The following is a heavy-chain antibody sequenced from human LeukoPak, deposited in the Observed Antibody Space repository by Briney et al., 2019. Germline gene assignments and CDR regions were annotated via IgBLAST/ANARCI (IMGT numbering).Heavy chain of an antibody. CDR2: IQCDGTNK. Sequence: PGGSLRLSCAASGFTFSDYGMHWVRQAPGKGLEWVAFIQCDGTNKYYADSVKGRFTISRDNAKNSLYLQMNSLRAEDTAVYYCARETGVDTAMVSLDYWGQGTLVTVSS. D-gene: IGHD5-18*01. CDR1: GFTFSDYG. V-gene: IGHV3-30*12. J-gene: IGHJ4*02. CDR3: ARETGVDTAMVSLDY.